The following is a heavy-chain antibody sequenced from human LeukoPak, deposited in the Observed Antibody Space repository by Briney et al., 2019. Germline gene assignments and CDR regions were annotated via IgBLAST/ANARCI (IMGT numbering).Heavy chain of an antibody. V-gene: IGHV4-4*02. J-gene: IGHJ4*02. Sequence: SETPSLTCAVSGGSISSSNWWSWVRQPPGKGLEWIGEIYLSGSTNYNPSLKSRVTISVDKSKNQFSLKLSSVTAADTAVYYCARDAPNSYGLDYWGQGTLVTVSS. D-gene: IGHD5-18*01. CDR3: ARDAPNSYGLDY. CDR1: GGSISSSNW. CDR2: IYLSGST.